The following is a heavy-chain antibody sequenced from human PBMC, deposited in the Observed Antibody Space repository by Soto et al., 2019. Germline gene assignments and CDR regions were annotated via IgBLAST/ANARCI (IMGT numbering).Heavy chain of an antibody. J-gene: IGHJ6*02. Sequence: SETLSLTCAVSGGSISTYYWSWIRQPPGKGLEWIGYIYYSESTNYNPSLKSRVTISVDTSKNQLSLKLSSVTAADTAVYYCARDTADALYHYYGMDVWGHGTMVTVSS. CDR3: ARDTADALYHYYGMDV. D-gene: IGHD3-16*02. CDR2: IYYSEST. CDR1: GGSISTYY. V-gene: IGHV4-59*01.